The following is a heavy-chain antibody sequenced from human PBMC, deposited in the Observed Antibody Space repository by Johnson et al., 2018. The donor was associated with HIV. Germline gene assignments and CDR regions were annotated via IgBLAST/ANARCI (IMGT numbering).Heavy chain of an antibody. Sequence: VQLVESGGGLVQPGGSLILSCAASGFTVSSNYMSWVRQGPGKGLEWVSVINSGGSTYYTDSVRGRFTISRDNSKNTLYLQMNSLRAEDTAVYYCAKVHMYYDILTGYGAFDIWGQGTMVTVSS. V-gene: IGHV3-66*01. D-gene: IGHD3-9*01. J-gene: IGHJ3*02. CDR2: INSGGST. CDR3: AKVHMYYDILTGYGAFDI. CDR1: GFTVSSNY.